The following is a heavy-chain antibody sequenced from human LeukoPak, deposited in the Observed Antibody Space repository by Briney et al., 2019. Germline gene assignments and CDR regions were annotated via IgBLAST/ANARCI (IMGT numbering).Heavy chain of an antibody. D-gene: IGHD2-8*01. CDR2: IGTTSTI. Sequence: GGSLRLSCATSGFTFSNYAMSWVLQSPEKGLEWIAFIGTTSTIYYADSVKGRFTISRDNAKNSLFLQMNNLTVEDTALYYCARRGVDSYYYYMDVWGKGTTVIVSS. CDR1: GFTFSNYA. J-gene: IGHJ6*03. V-gene: IGHV3-69-1*01. CDR3: ARRGVDSYYYYMDV.